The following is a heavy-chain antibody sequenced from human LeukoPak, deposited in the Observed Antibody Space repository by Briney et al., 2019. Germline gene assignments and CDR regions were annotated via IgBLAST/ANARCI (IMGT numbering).Heavy chain of an antibody. D-gene: IGHD4-11*01. Sequence: GGSLRLSCTVSGFTFSTYAMTWVRQAPGEGRGWVSTISGSGSGTYYADSVKGRFTISRDNSKDTLYLQMNSLRADDTAVYYCAKTMTTQHFDYWGQGTLVTVSS. CDR1: GFTFSTYA. V-gene: IGHV3-23*01. CDR2: ISGSGSGT. CDR3: AKTMTTQHFDY. J-gene: IGHJ4*02.